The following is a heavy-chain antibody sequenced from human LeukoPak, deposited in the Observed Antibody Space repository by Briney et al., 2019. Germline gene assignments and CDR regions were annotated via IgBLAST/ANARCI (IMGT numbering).Heavy chain of an antibody. CDR1: GYTLTELS. D-gene: IGHD1-26*01. CDR2: FDPEDGET. V-gene: IGHV1-24*01. J-gene: IGHJ4*02. Sequence: GASVKVSCKVSGYTLTELSMHWVRQAPRKGLEWMGGFDPEDGETIYAQKFQGRVTMTEDTSTDTAYMELSSLRSEGTAVYYCATGSPYSGSYYGFDYWGQGTLVTVSS. CDR3: ATGSPYSGSYYGFDY.